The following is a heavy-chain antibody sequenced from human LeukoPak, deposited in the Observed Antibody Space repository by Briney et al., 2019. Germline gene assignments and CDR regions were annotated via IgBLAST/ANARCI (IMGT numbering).Heavy chain of an antibody. D-gene: IGHD1-14*01. V-gene: IGHV3-53*01. CDR3: ARARRRNQNDALDI. CDR2: IYSGGST. J-gene: IGHJ3*02. Sequence: GGSLRLSCAASGFTVSSNYMSWVRQAPGKGLEWVSVIYSGGSTYYADSVKGRFTISRDNSKNTLYLQMNSLRAEDTAVYYCARARRRNQNDALDIWGQGTMVTVSS. CDR1: GFTVSSNY.